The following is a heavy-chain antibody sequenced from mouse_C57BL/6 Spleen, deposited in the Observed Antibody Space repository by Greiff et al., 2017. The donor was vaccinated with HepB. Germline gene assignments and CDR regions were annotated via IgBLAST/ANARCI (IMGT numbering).Heavy chain of an antibody. CDR2: INPNNGGT. D-gene: IGHD1-1*01. V-gene: IGHV1-26*01. CDR1: GYTFTDYY. J-gene: IGHJ2*01. Sequence: EVQLQQSGPELVKPGASVKISCKASGYTFTDYYMNWVKQSHGKSLEWIGDINPNNGGTSHNQKFKGKATLTVDKSSSTAYMELRSLTSEDSAVYYCAATVALDYWGQGTTLTVSS. CDR3: AATVALDY.